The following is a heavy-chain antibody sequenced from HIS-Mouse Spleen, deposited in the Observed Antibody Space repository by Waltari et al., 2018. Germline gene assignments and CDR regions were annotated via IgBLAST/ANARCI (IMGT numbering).Heavy chain of an antibody. V-gene: IGHV4-59*01. CDR1: GGSISSYY. J-gene: IGHJ5*02. CDR2: IYYSGST. Sequence: QVQLQESGPGLVKPSETLSLTCTVSGGSISSYYWIWIRQPPGKGLEWIGYIYYSGSTNYNPSLKGRVTISVDTSKNQFSLKLSSVTAADTAVYYCARVAEWWFDPWGQGTLVTVSS. CDR3: ARVAEWWFDP. D-gene: IGHD2-8*01.